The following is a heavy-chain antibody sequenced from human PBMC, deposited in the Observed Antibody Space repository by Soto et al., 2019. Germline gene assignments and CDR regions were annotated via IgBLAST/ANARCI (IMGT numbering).Heavy chain of an antibody. CDR2: ISGSGGRT. CDR1: GFTFSSYA. Sequence: EVQLLESGGGLVQPGGSLRLSCAASGFTFSSYAMSWVRQAPGKGLEWVSAISGSGGRTYYADSVKGRFNISRDNSKNTLYLQMNSRRAEDTAVYYCAVSGYRSVWYGYFQHWGKGPLVTVSS. CDR3: AVSGYRSVWYGYFQH. V-gene: IGHV3-23*01. J-gene: IGHJ1*01. D-gene: IGHD6-19*01.